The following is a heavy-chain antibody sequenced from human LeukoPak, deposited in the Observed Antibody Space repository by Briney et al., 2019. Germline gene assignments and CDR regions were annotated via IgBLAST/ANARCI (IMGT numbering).Heavy chain of an antibody. CDR3: AIPPLTGTGSSRPLAGVDA. CDR1: GGSISSSSYY. J-gene: IGHJ6*02. V-gene: IGHV4-39*01. D-gene: IGHD3-9*01. Sequence: SETLSLTCTVSGGSISSSSYYWGWIRQPPGKGLEWIGSIYYSGSTYYNPSLKSRVTISVDTSKNQFSLKLSSVTAADTAVYYCAIPPLTGTGSSRPLAGVDAWGQGTTVTVSS. CDR2: IYYSGST.